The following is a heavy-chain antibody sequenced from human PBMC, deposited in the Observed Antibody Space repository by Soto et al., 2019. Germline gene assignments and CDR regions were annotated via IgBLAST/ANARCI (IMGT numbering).Heavy chain of an antibody. Sequence: QVQLEQSGAEVKKPGASVKVSCQTSGYTFTSYTLHWVRQAPGQGLEWLGWINAGNGREKYSQRSQDRVTLPTKGPTSPPFMEIRAPSSKHTAFYFCAGGGGGVGEASFDTWGQGTLVIVSS. J-gene: IGHJ4*02. D-gene: IGHD3-10*01. V-gene: IGHV1-3*01. CDR2: INAGNGRE. CDR3: AGGGGGVGEASFDT. CDR1: GYTFTSYT.